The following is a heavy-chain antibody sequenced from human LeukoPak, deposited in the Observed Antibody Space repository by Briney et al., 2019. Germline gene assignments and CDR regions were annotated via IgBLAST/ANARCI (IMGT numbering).Heavy chain of an antibody. J-gene: IGHJ4*02. V-gene: IGHV4-59*01. CDR3: AARERMYYYDS. CDR2: IYYSGST. Sequence: PSGTLSLTCTVSGGSISSYYWSWIRQPPGKGLEWIGYIYYSGSTNYNPSLKSRVTISVDTSKNQFSLKLSSVTAADTAVYYCAARERMYYYDSWGQGTLVTVSS. D-gene: IGHD3-22*01. CDR1: GGSISSYY.